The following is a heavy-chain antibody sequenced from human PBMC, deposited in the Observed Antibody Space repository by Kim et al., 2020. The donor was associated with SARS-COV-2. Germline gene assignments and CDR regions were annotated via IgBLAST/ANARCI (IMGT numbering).Heavy chain of an antibody. CDR2: GDTK. V-gene: IGHV3-23*01. CDR3: ANPRQPDY. D-gene: IGHD6-13*01. Sequence: GDTKTYAACVTGRFPVSRDNSKTTLYLQMSRLRAEDTAIYYCANPRQPDYWGQGTLVTVSS. J-gene: IGHJ4*02.